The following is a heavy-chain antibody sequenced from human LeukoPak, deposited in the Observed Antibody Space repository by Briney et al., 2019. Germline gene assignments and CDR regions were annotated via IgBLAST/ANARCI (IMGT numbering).Heavy chain of an antibody. V-gene: IGHV4-39*07. J-gene: IGHJ4*02. CDR3: ARVPRGNHFDY. D-gene: IGHD1-14*01. CDR1: GGSISSNSYS. Sequence: PSETLSLTCTVSGGSISSNSYSWGWIRQPPGKGLEWIASMSYSGSTYYNPSLKSRVTISVDTSRNQFSLKLSSVTAADTAVYYCARVPRGNHFDYWGQGTLVTVSS. CDR2: MSYSGST.